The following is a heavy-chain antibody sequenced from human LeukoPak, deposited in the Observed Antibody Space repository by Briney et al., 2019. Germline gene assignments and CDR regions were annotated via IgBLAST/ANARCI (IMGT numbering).Heavy chain of an antibody. CDR3: AKGVFAFDI. CDR1: GFTFSSYG. CDR2: ISYDGSNK. D-gene: IGHD5/OR15-5a*01. V-gene: IGHV3-30*18. J-gene: IGHJ3*02. Sequence: GGSLRLSCAASGFTFSSYGMHWVRQAPGKGLEWVTVISYDGSNKYYADSVKGRFTISRDNSKNTLYLQMNSLRAEDTAVYYCAKGVFAFDIWGQGTMVTVSS.